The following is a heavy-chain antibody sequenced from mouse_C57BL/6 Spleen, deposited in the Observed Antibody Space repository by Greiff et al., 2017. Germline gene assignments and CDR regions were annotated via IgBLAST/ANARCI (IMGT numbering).Heavy chain of an antibody. D-gene: IGHD2-5*01. J-gene: IGHJ3*01. V-gene: IGHV1-26*01. Sequence: EVQLQQSGPELVKPGASVKISCKASGYTFTDYYMNWVKQSHGKSLEWIGDINPNNGGTSYNQKFKGKATLTVDKSSSTAYMELRSLTSEDSAVYYCARDSYSKVWFADWGQGTLVTVSA. CDR2: INPNNGGT. CDR3: ARDSYSKVWFAD. CDR1: GYTFTDYY.